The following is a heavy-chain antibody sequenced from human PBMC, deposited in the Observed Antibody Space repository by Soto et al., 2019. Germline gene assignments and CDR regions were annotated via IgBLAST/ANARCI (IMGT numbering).Heavy chain of an antibody. V-gene: IGHV1-18*01. D-gene: IGHD2-2*01. CDR2: FSAYNGNT. J-gene: IGHJ4*02. CDR1: GYTFTSYG. CDR3: ASGTNGYQLLFSFDH. Sequence: ASVPVSCKASGYTFTSYGISWVRQAPGQGLEWMGWFSAYNGNTNYAQKLQGRVTMTTDTSTSTAYMGLRSLRSGDTAVYFCASGTNGYQLLFSFDHWGQGTLVTSPQ.